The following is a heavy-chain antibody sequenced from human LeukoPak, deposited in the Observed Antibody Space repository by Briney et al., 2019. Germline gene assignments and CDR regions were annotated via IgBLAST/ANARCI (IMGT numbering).Heavy chain of an antibody. CDR2: ISYDVSNK. V-gene: IGHV3-30*18. J-gene: IGHJ4*02. CDR3: AKGYGDYGLYFDY. CDR1: GFTSTSYG. D-gene: IGHD4-17*01. Sequence: GRSLRLSCAASGFTSTSYGMHWVRQAPGKGLEWVAVISYDVSNKYYADSVKGRFTISRDNSKNTLYLQMNSLRAEDTAVYYCAKGYGDYGLYFDYWGQGTLVTVSS.